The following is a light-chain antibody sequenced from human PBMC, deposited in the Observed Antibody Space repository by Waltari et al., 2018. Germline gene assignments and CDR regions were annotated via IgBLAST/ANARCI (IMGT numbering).Light chain of an antibody. CDR1: QTVGSSS. Sequence: EIVLTQSPGTASLSPGERVTLSCRASQTVGSSSLAWYQQKPGQAPRLVIYRASRRATCIPARFSGSGSGTDFSLPISRLEPEDFAVYYCQQHGTLPATFGQGTKVEIK. V-gene: IGKV3-20*01. CDR2: RAS. CDR3: QQHGTLPAT. J-gene: IGKJ1*01.